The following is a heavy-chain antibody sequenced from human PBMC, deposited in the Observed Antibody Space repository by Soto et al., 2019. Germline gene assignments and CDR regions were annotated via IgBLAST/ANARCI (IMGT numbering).Heavy chain of an antibody. Sequence: GASVKVSCKASGYTFTSYYMHWVRQAPGQGLEWMGIINPSGGSTSYAQKFQGRVTMTRDTSTSTVYMELSSLRSEDTAVYYCARAPDCSSTSCYLWMAFGGEPFMDVWGQGTTVTVSS. J-gene: IGHJ6*02. D-gene: IGHD2-2*01. V-gene: IGHV1-46*01. CDR3: ARAPDCSSTSCYLWMAFGGEPFMDV. CDR1: GYTFTSYY. CDR2: INPSGGST.